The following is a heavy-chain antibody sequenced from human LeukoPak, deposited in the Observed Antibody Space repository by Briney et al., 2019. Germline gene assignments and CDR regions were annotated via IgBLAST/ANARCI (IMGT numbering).Heavy chain of an antibody. D-gene: IGHD3-10*01. CDR2: INHSGST. J-gene: IGHJ4*02. CDR3: ARGRALLWFGELSGYFDY. CDR1: GGSMSNYF. Sequence: SETLSLTCSVSGGSMSNYFWSWIRQPPGNGLEWIGEINHSGSTNYNPSLKSRVTISVDTSKNQFSLKLSSVTAADTAVYYCARGRALLWFGELSGYFDYWGQGTLVTVSS. V-gene: IGHV4-34*01.